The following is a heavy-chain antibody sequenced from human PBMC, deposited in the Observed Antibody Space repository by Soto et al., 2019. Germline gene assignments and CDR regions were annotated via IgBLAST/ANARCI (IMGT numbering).Heavy chain of an antibody. Sequence: QVQLVQSGAEVKKPGSSVKVSCKASGGTFSSYAISWVRQAPGQGLEWMGGIIPSFGTANYAQKFQGRVRITADESTSTAYKELSRLRSEDTAVYYCERGGYSSSWYGTRRDYNRLHTWGQGTLVTVSS. V-gene: IGHV1-69*01. CDR3: ERGGYSSSWYGTRRDYNRLHT. J-gene: IGHJ5*02. CDR1: GGTFSSYA. D-gene: IGHD6-13*01. CDR2: IIPSFGTA.